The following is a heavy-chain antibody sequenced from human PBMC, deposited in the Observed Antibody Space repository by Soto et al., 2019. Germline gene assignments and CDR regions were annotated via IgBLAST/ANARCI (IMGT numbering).Heavy chain of an antibody. J-gene: IGHJ4*02. D-gene: IGHD5-12*01. Sequence: ASVKVSCKASGYTFTSYPVHWVRQAPGQRLEWMGWINAGNGNTQYSQNFQGRVTITRDTSASTASMEVSSLRSEDTAVYYCARGYSGYLFDYWGQGTLVTVSS. CDR2: INAGNGNT. CDR1: GYTFTSYP. V-gene: IGHV1-3*01. CDR3: ARGYSGYLFDY.